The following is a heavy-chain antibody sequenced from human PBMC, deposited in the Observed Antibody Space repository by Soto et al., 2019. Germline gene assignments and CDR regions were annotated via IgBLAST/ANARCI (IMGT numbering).Heavy chain of an antibody. V-gene: IGHV3-30*18. D-gene: IGHD2-15*01. CDR2: ISYDGSNK. J-gene: IGHJ6*02. CDR3: AKEFHCSGGSCYAPGYYYGMDV. CDR1: GFTFSSYG. Sequence: GGSLRLSCAASGFTFSSYGMHWVRQAPGKGLEWVAVISYDGSNKYYADSVKGRFTISRDNSKNTLYLQMNSLRAEDTAVYYCAKEFHCSGGSCYAPGYYYGMDVWGQGTTVTVSS.